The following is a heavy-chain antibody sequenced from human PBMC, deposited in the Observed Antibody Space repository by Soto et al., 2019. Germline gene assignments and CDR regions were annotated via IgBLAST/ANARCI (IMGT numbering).Heavy chain of an antibody. Sequence: ASVKVSCKASGYTFTSYDINWVRQATGQGLEWMGWMNPNSGNTGYAQKFQGRVTMTRNTSISTAYMELSSLRSEDTAVYYCTKRRSARPGFDAFDLWGQGTMVTVSS. V-gene: IGHV1-8*01. CDR1: GYTFTSYD. CDR2: MNPNSGNT. D-gene: IGHD1-1*01. J-gene: IGHJ3*01. CDR3: TKRRSARPGFDAFDL.